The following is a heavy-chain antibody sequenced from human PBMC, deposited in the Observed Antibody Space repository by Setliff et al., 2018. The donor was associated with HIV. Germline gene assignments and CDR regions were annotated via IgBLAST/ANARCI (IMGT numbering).Heavy chain of an antibody. J-gene: IGHJ4*02. CDR1: NGSFSSYY. V-gene: IGHV4-39*01. CDR3: ARRVVGAIYYFDY. CDR2: IYYSGST. Sequence: SETLSLTCAVYNGSFSSYYWTWIRQPPGKGLEWIGSIYYSGSTYYNPSLKSRVTISVDTSKNQFSLKLSSVTAADTAVYCCARRVVGAIYYFDYWGQGTLVTVSS. D-gene: IGHD1-26*01.